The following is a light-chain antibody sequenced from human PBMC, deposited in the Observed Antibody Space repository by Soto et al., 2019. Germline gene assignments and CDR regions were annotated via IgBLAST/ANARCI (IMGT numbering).Light chain of an antibody. V-gene: IGKV3-11*01. J-gene: IGKJ5*01. CDR3: QQRHMWTIT. Sequence: EIVLTQSPVTLSLSPGERATLSCRASQSFRGLLAWYQQKPGQAPRLIIYDAYNRATGIPPRFSGSGSGTDFTLTISRLENEDSAVYYCQQRHMWTITFCQGTRLEIK. CDR1: QSFRGL. CDR2: DAY.